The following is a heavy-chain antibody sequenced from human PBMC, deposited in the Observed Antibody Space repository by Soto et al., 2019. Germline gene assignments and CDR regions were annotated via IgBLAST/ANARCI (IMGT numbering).Heavy chain of an antibody. D-gene: IGHD3-16*01. CDR3: AKDHLGEAMAVPFFDS. V-gene: IGHV3-9*01. CDR2: ITWNSGNI. Sequence: GGSLRLSCAASGFNFDDYAMHWVRQAPGKGLEWVAGITWNSGNIAYADSVKGRFTISRDNAKNSLYLQMNSLRPEDTAFYFCAKDHLGEAMAVPFFDSRGHGALVTVSS. CDR1: GFNFDDYA. J-gene: IGHJ4*01.